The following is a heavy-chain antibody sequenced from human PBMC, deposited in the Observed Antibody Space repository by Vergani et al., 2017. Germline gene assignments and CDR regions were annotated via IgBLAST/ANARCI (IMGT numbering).Heavy chain of an antibody. J-gene: IGHJ4*02. CDR2: ISWNSGSI. CDR1: GFTFDDYA. D-gene: IGHD6-19*01. CDR3: AKDMGSSGLYSY. Sequence: EVQLVESGGGLVQPGRSLRLSCAASGFTFDDYAMHWVRQAPGKGLEWVSGISWNSGSIGYADSVKGRFTISRDNAKNALDLQMNSLRAEDTALYYCAKDMGSSGLYSYWGQGTLVTVSS. V-gene: IGHV3-9*01.